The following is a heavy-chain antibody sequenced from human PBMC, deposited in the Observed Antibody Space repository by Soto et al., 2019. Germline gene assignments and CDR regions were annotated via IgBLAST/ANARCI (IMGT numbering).Heavy chain of an antibody. CDR2: ISYEGSNT. V-gene: IGHV3-30*19. CDR1: GFTFDTYC. Sequence: PGGSLTLSCAASGFTFDTYCIHWVRQAPGKGLQWVALISYEGSNTYYAYSVRGRFTISRDNSKNALYLQMNTLRPEDTGVYYCARVTPGNNLYYFSGLDFWGQGTSVNVSS. CDR3: ARVTPGNNLYYFSGLDF. D-gene: IGHD1-1*01. J-gene: IGHJ6*02.